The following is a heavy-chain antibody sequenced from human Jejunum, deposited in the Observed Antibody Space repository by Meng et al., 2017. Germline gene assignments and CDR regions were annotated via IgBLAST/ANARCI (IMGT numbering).Heavy chain of an antibody. D-gene: IGHD3-16*01. Sequence: QVQLQESGPGLVNPSQTLSLTCTVSGGSISGEDYYWSWVRQPPGKGLEWIGYIYYSGATYSNPSLKSRATISIDTSKNQFSLRLTSVTAADTAVYYCVREKRRTYYFDYWGQGTLVTVSS. CDR3: VREKRRTYYFDY. CDR1: GGSISGEDYY. CDR2: IYYSGAT. J-gene: IGHJ4*02. V-gene: IGHV4-30-4*01.